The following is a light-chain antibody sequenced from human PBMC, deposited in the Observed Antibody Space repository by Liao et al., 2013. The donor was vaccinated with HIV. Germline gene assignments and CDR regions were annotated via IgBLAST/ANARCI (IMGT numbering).Light chain of an antibody. V-gene: IGLV3-1*01. CDR1: KLGDKY. CDR3: QAWGSNTAV. CDR2: QDN. Sequence: SYELTQPPSVSVSPGQTASITCSGDKLGDKYACWYQQKPGQSPVLVIYQDNKRPSGIPDRFSGSNSANTATLTISGTQDVDEADYYCQAWGSNTAVFGGGTKLTVL. J-gene: IGLJ2*01.